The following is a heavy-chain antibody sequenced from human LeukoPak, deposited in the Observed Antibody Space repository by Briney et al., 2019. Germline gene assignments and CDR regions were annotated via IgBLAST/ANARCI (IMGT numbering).Heavy chain of an antibody. CDR1: GYTFTSYY. V-gene: IGHV1-46*01. D-gene: IGHD6-6*01. Sequence: ASVKVSCKASGYTFTSYYMHWVRQAPGQGLEWMGIINPSGYSATYAQKFQGRVTMTRDMSTSTVHMELSSLRSDDTAVYYCARVSSDPSVDYWGQGTLVTVSS. CDR3: ARVSSDPSVDY. J-gene: IGHJ4*02. CDR2: INPSGYSA.